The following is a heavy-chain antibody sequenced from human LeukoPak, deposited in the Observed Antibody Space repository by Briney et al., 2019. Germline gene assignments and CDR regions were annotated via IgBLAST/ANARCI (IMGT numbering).Heavy chain of an antibody. CDR2: ISGSGSPI. J-gene: IGHJ4*02. V-gene: IGHV3-48*04. D-gene: IGHD7-27*01. CDR1: GFTFSSYS. Sequence: GGSLRLSCAASGFTFSSYSMNWVRQAPGKGLEWLSYISGSGSPIYYADSVKGRFTISRDNAKNSLYLQMNSLRAEDTAVYYCASDVAWAFDSWGQETLVTVSS. CDR3: ASDVAWAFDS.